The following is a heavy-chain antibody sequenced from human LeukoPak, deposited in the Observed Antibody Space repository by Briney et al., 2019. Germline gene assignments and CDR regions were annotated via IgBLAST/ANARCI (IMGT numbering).Heavy chain of an antibody. Sequence: GGSLRLSCAASGFTFSSYAMHWVRQAPGKGLEWVAVISYDGSDKYYADSVKGRFIISRVKSKNTLYLQMDSLRAEDTAVYYCARETEAFDYWGQGTLVTVSS. CDR1: GFTFSSYA. CDR3: ARETEAFDY. V-gene: IGHV3-30-3*01. J-gene: IGHJ4*02. CDR2: ISYDGSDK.